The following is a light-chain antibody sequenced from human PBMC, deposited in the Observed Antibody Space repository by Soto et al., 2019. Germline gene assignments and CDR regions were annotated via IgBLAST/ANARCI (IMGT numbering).Light chain of an antibody. J-gene: IGLJ1*01. CDR3: SSLTPSFTYV. CDR1: SSDVGAYNY. V-gene: IGLV2-14*01. CDR2: EVS. Sequence: QSALTQPASVSGSRGQSVAISCTGTSSDVGAYNYISWYQQHPGKAPKLLLSEVSNRPSGVSDRFSGSKSGNTASLTISGIQAEDEADYYCSSLTPSFTYVFRNGTKVTVL.